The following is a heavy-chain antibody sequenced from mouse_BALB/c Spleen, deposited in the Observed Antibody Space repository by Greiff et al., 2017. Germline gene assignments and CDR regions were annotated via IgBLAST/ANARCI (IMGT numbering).Heavy chain of an antibody. CDR2: IYPGDGDT. V-gene: IGHV1-80*01. CDR3: ARSWSAWFAY. Sequence: VQLQQSGAELVRPGSSVKISCKASGYAFSSYWMNWVKQRPGQGLEWIGQIYPGDGDTNYNGKFKGKATLTADKSSSTAYMQLSSLTSEDSAVYFCARSWSAWFAYWGQGTLVTVSA. CDR1: GYAFSSYW. J-gene: IGHJ3*01.